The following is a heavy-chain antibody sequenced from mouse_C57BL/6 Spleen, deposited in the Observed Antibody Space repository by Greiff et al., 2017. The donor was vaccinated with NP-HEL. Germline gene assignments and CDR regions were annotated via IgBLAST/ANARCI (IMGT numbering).Heavy chain of an antibody. Sequence: EVQLQQSGAELVRPGASVKLSCTASGFNIKDDYMHWVKQRPEQGLEWIGWIDPENGDTEYASKFQGKATITADTSSNTASLQLSSLTSEDTAVYYCTTDLGYPDYFDYWGQGTTLTVSS. CDR2: IDPENGDT. J-gene: IGHJ2*01. CDR3: TTDLGYPDYFDY. CDR1: GFNIKDDY. V-gene: IGHV14-4*01. D-gene: IGHD2-2*01.